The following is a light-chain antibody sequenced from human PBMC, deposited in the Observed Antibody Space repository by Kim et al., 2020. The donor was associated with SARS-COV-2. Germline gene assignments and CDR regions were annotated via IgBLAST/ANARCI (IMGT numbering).Light chain of an antibody. CDR2: GAS. CDR3: QQYNNWPHT. Sequence: SGSPGERATLSCRASQSVSSNLAWYQQKPGQAPRLLIYGASTRATGIPARFSGSGSGTEFTLTISSLQSEDFAVYYCQQYNNWPHTFGQGTKLEI. CDR1: QSVSSN. V-gene: IGKV3-15*01. J-gene: IGKJ2*01.